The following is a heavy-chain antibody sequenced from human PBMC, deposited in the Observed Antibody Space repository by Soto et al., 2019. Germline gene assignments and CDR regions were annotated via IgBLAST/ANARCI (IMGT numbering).Heavy chain of an antibody. Sequence: QVQLVQSEAEVKKPGSSVKVSCKASGGTFSSYAISWVRQAPGQGLEWMGGIIPIFGTPNYAQKFQGRVMITADESTSRADMELSSLRSEDTAVYYCARERIAVAGRMGWYFDYWGQGTLVTVSS. CDR3: ARERIAVAGRMGWYFDY. J-gene: IGHJ4*02. CDR2: IIPIFGTP. D-gene: IGHD6-19*01. CDR1: GGTFSSYA. V-gene: IGHV1-69*01.